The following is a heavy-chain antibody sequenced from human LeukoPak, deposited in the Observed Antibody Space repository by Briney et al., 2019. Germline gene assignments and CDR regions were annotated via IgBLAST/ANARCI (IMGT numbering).Heavy chain of an antibody. CDR2: ISGSGSST. Sequence: EGSLRLSCAASGFTFSSYAMSWVRQAPGKGLEWVSVISGSGSSTYYADSVKGRFTISRDNSKNTLYLQMNSLRAEDTAVYYCAKALLYDYYYYYGMDVWGQGTTVTVSS. V-gene: IGHV3-23*01. CDR1: GFTFSSYA. CDR3: AKALLYDYYYYYGMDV. D-gene: IGHD5/OR15-5a*01. J-gene: IGHJ6*02.